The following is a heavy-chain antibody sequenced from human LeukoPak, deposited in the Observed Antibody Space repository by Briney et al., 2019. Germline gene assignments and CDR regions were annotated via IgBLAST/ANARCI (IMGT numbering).Heavy chain of an antibody. V-gene: IGHV4-30-4*01. D-gene: IGHD5-18*01. CDR2: IYYSGST. CDR3: ARDLRGYSLARYFDL. CDR1: GGSISSGDYY. Sequence: PQTLSLTCTVSGGSISSGDYYWSWIRQPPGKGLEWIGYIYYSGSTYYNPSLKSRVTISVDTSKNQFSLKLSSVTAADTAVYYCARDLRGYSLARYFDLWGRGTLVTVSS. J-gene: IGHJ2*01.